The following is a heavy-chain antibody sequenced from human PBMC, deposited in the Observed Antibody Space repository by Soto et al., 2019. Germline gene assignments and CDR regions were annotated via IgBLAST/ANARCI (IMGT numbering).Heavy chain of an antibody. CDR3: ASYSGYCSSTSCYSPGGAGAFDI. CDR2: ISAYNGNT. V-gene: IGHV1-18*01. Sequence: ASVKVSCKASGYTFTSYGISWVRQAPGQGLEWMGWISAYNGNTNYAQKLQGRVTMTTDTSTSTAYMGLRSLRSYEKAVYYCASYSGYCSSTSCYSPGGAGAFDIWGQGTMVTVSS. CDR1: GYTFTSYG. J-gene: IGHJ3*02. D-gene: IGHD2-2*02.